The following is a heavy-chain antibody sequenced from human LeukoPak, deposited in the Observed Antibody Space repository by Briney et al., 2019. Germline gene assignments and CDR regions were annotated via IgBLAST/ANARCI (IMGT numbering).Heavy chain of an antibody. CDR3: AKPSMIVVVITPFDY. D-gene: IGHD3-22*01. Sequence: PGGSLRLSCAASGFTFSSYAMSWVRQAPGKGLEWVSAISGSGGSTNYADSVKGRFTISRDNSKNTLYLQMNSLRAEDTAVYYCAKPSMIVVVITPFDYWGQGTLVTVSS. CDR2: ISGSGGST. J-gene: IGHJ4*02. V-gene: IGHV3-23*01. CDR1: GFTFSSYA.